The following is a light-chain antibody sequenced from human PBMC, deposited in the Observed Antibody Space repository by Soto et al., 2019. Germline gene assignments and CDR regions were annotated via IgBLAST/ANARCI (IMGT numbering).Light chain of an antibody. Sequence: EIVLTQSPATLSLSPGERATLSCRASQSIISHLAWYQQKPGQAPRLLMYDASNRATGIPARFSGSGSGTDFTLTISSLEPEEFAVYYCQQRTTWPLTFGGGTMVEIK. CDR2: DAS. J-gene: IGKJ4*01. CDR3: QQRTTWPLT. CDR1: QSIISH. V-gene: IGKV3-11*01.